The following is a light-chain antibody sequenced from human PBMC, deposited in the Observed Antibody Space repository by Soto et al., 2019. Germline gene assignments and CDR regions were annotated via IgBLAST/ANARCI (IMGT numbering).Light chain of an antibody. CDR1: SSDIGAYNY. Sequence: QSVLTQHASVSGSPGQSITISCTGTSSDIGAYNYVSWYQQHPGKAPKLLISEVSHRPSGVSNRFSGSKSGNTASLTISGLLAEDEADYYCSSYTTSRSYVFGIATKLTVL. V-gene: IGLV2-14*01. J-gene: IGLJ1*01. CDR3: SSYTTSRSYV. CDR2: EVS.